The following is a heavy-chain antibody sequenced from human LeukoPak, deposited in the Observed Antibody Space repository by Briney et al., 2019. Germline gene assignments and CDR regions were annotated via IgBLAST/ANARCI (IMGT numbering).Heavy chain of an antibody. CDR2: INHSGST. V-gene: IGHV4-34*01. Sequence: SETLSLTCAVYGGSFSGYYWSWIRQPPGKGLEWIGEINHSGSTNYNPSLKSRVTISVDTSKNQFSLRLSSATAADTAVYYCASQTPPTYSGSSFDAFDIWGQGTMVTVSS. CDR3: ASQTPPTYSGSSFDAFDI. CDR1: GGSFSGYY. D-gene: IGHD1-26*01. J-gene: IGHJ3*02.